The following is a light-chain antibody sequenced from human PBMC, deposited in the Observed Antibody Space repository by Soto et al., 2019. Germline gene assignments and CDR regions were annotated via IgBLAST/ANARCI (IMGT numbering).Light chain of an antibody. CDR1: SNDIGGYNY. CDR2: DVS. Sequence: QSVLTQPASVSGSPGQSITIPCTGTSNDIGGYNYVSWYQQHPGKVPKLMIFDVSYRPSGISDRFSGSKSGNTASLTISGLQPEDEADYYCNSYGASSTLFGGGTKLTVL. V-gene: IGLV2-14*03. CDR3: NSYGASSTL. J-gene: IGLJ2*01.